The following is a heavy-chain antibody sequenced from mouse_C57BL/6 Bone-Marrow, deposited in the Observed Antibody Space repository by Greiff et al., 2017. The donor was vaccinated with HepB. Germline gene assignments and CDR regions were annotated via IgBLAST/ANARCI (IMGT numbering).Heavy chain of an antibody. J-gene: IGHJ4*01. CDR2: ISSASSTI. D-gene: IGHD1-1*01. V-gene: IGHV5-17*01. CDR3: ARREYNYGMDYAMDY. Sequence: EVQLVESGGGLVKPGGSLKLSCAASGFTFSDYGLHWVRQAPEQGLEWVAYISSASSTIYYADTVKGRFTISRDTAKNTLFLQLTSLRSEDTAMYYCARREYNYGMDYAMDYWGQGTSVTVSS. CDR1: GFTFSDYG.